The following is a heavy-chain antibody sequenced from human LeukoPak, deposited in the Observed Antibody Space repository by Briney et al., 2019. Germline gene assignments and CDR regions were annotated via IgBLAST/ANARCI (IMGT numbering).Heavy chain of an antibody. V-gene: IGHV3-33*05. Sequence: HPGGSLRLSCAASGFTFSSYGMHWVRQAPGKGLEWVAFISYDGRNKYYADSVKGRFTISRDNSKNTLHLQMNSLRAEDTAVYYCARGPSGYHNTGGQGTLVTVSS. CDR3: ARGPSGYHNT. CDR1: GFTFSSYG. D-gene: IGHD5-12*01. CDR2: ISYDGRNK. J-gene: IGHJ4*02.